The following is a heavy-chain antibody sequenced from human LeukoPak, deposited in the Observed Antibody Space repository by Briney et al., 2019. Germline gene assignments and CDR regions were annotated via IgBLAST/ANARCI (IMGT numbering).Heavy chain of an antibody. CDR3: AKDPISVSLGVFDS. V-gene: IGHV3-23*01. CDR2: ISGSGGST. Sequence: GGSLRLSCAASGFTFSSYAMSWVRQAPGKGLGWVSAISGSGGSTYYADSVKGRFTISRDNSKNTLYPQMNSLRAEDTAVYYCAKDPISVSLGVFDSWGRETLATVSS. D-gene: IGHD3-16*01. J-gene: IGHJ4*02. CDR1: GFTFSSYA.